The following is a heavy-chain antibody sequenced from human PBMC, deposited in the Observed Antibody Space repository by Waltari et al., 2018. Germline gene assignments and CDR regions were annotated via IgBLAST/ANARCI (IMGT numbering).Heavy chain of an antibody. J-gene: IGHJ4*02. Sequence: EVQLVESGGGSVQPGGSLRLSCAASGMTFSNYWMNWVRQAPGKGVEWGANIKQDGSEKNYVDSVEGRFSISRDNAQNSLYVQMNSLRAEDTAIYYCVTGLTTVTAKDYFDHWGQGALVTVSS. D-gene: IGHD4-17*01. CDR3: VTGLTTVTAKDYFDH. V-gene: IGHV3-7*01. CDR1: GMTFSNYW. CDR2: IKQDGSEK.